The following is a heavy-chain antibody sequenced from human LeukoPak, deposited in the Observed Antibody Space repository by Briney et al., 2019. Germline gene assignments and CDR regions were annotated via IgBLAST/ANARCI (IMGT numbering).Heavy chain of an antibody. CDR3: ARDRSTSWSSFDY. D-gene: IGHD2-2*01. J-gene: IGHJ4*02. Sequence: ASVKVSCKGSGYTFNIYAMNWVRQAPGQGLEWMGWINTNTGNPTYAQGFTGRFVFSLDTSVSTAYMEMSSLKAEDTAVYYCARDRSTSWSSFDYWGQGTLVTVSS. CDR2: INTNTGNP. CDR1: GYTFNIYA. V-gene: IGHV7-4-1*02.